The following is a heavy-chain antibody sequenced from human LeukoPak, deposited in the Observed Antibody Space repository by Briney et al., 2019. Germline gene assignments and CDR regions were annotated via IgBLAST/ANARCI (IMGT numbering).Heavy chain of an antibody. CDR1: GYTFTTYA. Sequence: ASVKVSCKASGYTFTTYAMNWVRQAPGQGLEWMGWINTNTGNPTYAQGFTGRFVFSLDTSVSTAYLQISSLKAEDTAVYYCAEGIAARPVDPYYYYMDVWGKGTTVTVSS. V-gene: IGHV7-4-1*02. J-gene: IGHJ6*03. D-gene: IGHD6-6*01. CDR2: INTNTGNP. CDR3: AEGIAARPVDPYYYYMDV.